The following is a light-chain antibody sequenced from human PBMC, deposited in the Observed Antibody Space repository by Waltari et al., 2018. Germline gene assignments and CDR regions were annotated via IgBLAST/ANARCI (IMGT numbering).Light chain of an antibody. Sequence: EIVLTQSPGTLSLSPGDRATLYCRASPSVSMLVWYQQKPGQAPRLLIYEVSTRATGSPDRFSGSGSGTDFSLTISRLESEDFAVYYCQHYVTLPVTFGQGTKVEIK. CDR1: PSVSM. CDR2: EVS. J-gene: IGKJ1*01. CDR3: QHYVTLPVT. V-gene: IGKV3-20*01.